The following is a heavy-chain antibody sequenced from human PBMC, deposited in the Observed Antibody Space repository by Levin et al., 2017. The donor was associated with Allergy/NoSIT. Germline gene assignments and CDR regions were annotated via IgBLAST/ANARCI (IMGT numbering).Heavy chain of an antibody. D-gene: IGHD6-6*01. J-gene: IGHJ6*02. CDR3: ARSIAAKGMDG. CDR2: IYHSGST. CDR1: GGSISSGGYS. Sequence: SETLSLTCAVSGGSISSGGYSWSWIRQPPGKGLEWIGYIYHSGSTYYNPSLKSRVTISVDRSKNQFSLKLSSVTAADTAVYYCARSIAAKGMDGWGQGTTVTVSS. V-gene: IGHV4-30-2*01.